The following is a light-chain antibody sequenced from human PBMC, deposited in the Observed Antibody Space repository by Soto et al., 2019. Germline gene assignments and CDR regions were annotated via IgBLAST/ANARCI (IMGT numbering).Light chain of an antibody. V-gene: IGLV2-14*01. CDR2: EVT. Sequence: QSALTQPASVSGSPGQSITISCTGTSNDVGGYNYVSWYQQHLGKAPKLMIYEVTNRPSGISNRFSGSKSGNTASLTIFGLQAEDEADYYCSSYTTSSTYVFGTGTKLTVL. CDR3: SSYTTSSTYV. CDR1: SNDVGGYNY. J-gene: IGLJ1*01.